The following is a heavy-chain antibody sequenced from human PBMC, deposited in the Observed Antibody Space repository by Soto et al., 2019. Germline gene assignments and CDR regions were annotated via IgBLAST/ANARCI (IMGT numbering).Heavy chain of an antibody. CDR1: GGSISSGGYY. J-gene: IGHJ4*02. CDR2: IYYSGST. V-gene: IGHV4-31*03. D-gene: IGHD2-15*01. CDR3: ARHGGRLFDY. Sequence: SETLSLTCTVSGGSISSGGYYWSWIRQHPGKGLEWIGYIYYSGSTYYNPSLKSRVTISVDTSKNQFSLKLSSVTAADTAVYYCARHGGRLFDYWGPGHLVTVSS.